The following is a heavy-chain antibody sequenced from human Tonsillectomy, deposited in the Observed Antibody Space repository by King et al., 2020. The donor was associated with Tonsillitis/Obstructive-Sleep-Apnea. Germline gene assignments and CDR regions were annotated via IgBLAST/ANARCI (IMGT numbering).Heavy chain of an antibody. Sequence: VQLVESGAEVKKPGASVKVSCKASGYIFTDYYLHWLRQAPGQGLEWMGWINPNSGGTKYAQKFQARVTMTRDTYISTAYMELSRMRSDDTAVYYCARAAGGSSGYYYGDYWGQGTLVTVSS. CDR3: ARAAGGSSGYYYGDY. CDR1: GYIFTDYY. CDR2: INPNSGGT. J-gene: IGHJ4*02. D-gene: IGHD3-22*01. V-gene: IGHV1-2*02.